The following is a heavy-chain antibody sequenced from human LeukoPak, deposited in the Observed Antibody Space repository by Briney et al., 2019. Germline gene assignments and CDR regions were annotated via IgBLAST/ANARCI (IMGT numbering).Heavy chain of an antibody. CDR3: ARGSPMLRGRPFDY. D-gene: IGHD3-10*01. CDR2: IYSGGST. J-gene: IGHJ4*02. V-gene: IGHV3-53*01. Sequence: RGSLRLSCAASGFTVSSNYMSWVRQAPGKGLEWVSVIYSGGSTYYADSVKGRFTIFRDNSKNTLYFQMNSLRAEDTAVYYCARGSPMLRGRPFDYWGQGTLVTVSS. CDR1: GFTVSSNY.